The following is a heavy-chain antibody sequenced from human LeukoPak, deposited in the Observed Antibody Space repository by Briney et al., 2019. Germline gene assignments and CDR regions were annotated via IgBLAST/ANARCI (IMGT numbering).Heavy chain of an antibody. D-gene: IGHD2-15*01. J-gene: IGHJ4*02. CDR1: GFTFSIHA. Sequence: GGSLRLSCAASGFTFSIHAMHWVRQAPGKGLEWVAVISYDGSNKYYADSVKGRFTISRDNSKNTLYLQMNSLRAEDTAVYYCAKGDIVVVVAAFDYWGQGTLVTVSS. V-gene: IGHV3-30*04. CDR3: AKGDIVVVVAAFDY. CDR2: ISYDGSNK.